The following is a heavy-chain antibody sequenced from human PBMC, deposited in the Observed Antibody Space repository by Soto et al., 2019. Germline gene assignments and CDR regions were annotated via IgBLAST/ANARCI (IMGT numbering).Heavy chain of an antibody. D-gene: IGHD3-22*01. V-gene: IGHV3-23*01. CDR2: ISGSGGST. CDR1: GFTFSSYA. J-gene: IGHJ4*02. CDR3: AKYSGSSGYYYY. Sequence: GVSLRLSCAASGFTFSSYAMSWVRQAPGKGLEWVSTISGSGGSTYYADSVKGRFTISRDNSKNTLYLQMNSLRAEDTAVYYYAKYSGSSGYYYYWGQGTLVTVSS.